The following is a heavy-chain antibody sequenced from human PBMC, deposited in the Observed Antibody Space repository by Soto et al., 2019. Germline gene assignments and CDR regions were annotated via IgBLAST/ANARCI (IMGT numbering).Heavy chain of an antibody. D-gene: IGHD3-3*01. CDR2: ISSNGGST. Sequence: EVQLVESGGGLVQPGGSLRLSCAASGFTFSSYAMHWVRQAPGKGLEYVSAISSNGGSTYYANSVKGRFTISRDNSKNTLYLQMGSLRAEDMAVYYCARDPRITIFGVARTHYYYYMDVWGKGTTVTVSS. J-gene: IGHJ6*03. V-gene: IGHV3-64*01. CDR1: GFTFSSYA. CDR3: ARDPRITIFGVARTHYYYYMDV.